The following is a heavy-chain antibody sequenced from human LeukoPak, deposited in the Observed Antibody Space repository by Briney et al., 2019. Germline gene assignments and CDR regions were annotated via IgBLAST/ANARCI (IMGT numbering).Heavy chain of an antibody. CDR2: INHSGST. CDR1: GGSFSGYY. Sequence: SETLSLTCAVYGGSFSGYYWSWIRQPPGKGLEWIGEINHSGSTNYNPSLKSRVTISVDTSKNQFSLKLSSVTAADTAVYYCASLWAGYGDAPGAFDPWGQGTLVTVSS. V-gene: IGHV4-34*01. D-gene: IGHD4-17*01. CDR3: ASLWAGYGDAPGAFDP. J-gene: IGHJ5*02.